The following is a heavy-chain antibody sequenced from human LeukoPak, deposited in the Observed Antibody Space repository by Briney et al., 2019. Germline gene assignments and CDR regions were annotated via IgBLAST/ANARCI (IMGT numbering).Heavy chain of an antibody. J-gene: IGHJ4*02. CDR3: AKVYDWLLFDY. V-gene: IGHV3-23*01. Sequence: GGSLRLSCAASGFTFSSYSMNWVRKAPGKGLEWVSAISGSGGSTYYADSVKGRFTISRDNSKNTLYLQMNSLRAEDTAVYYCAKVYDWLLFDYWGQGTLVTVSS. CDR1: GFTFSSYS. CDR2: ISGSGGST. D-gene: IGHD3-9*01.